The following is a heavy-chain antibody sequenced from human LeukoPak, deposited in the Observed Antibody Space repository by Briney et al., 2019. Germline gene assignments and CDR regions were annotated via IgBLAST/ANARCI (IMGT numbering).Heavy chain of an antibody. J-gene: IGHJ4*02. CDR1: GFTFSNYW. CDR2: IKQDGSAK. CDR3: ARETEYYDLWSGYSY. D-gene: IGHD3-3*01. V-gene: IGHV3-7*01. Sequence: PGGSLRLSCAASGFTFSNYWMSWVRQAPGKGLEWVANIKQDGSAKYYVDSVKGRFTISRDNAKNSLYLQMNSLRAEDTAVYYCARETEYYDLWSGYSYWGQGTLVTLSS.